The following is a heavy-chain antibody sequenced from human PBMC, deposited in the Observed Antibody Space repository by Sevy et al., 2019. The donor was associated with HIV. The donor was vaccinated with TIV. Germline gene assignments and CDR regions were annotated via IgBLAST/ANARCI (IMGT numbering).Heavy chain of an antibody. CDR2: IVPEGGEK. Sequence: GGYLRLSCVASGFSFDRYWMNWVRQAPGKGLEGVANIVPEGGEKWYADAVRGRFTISRDNARDTLYLQMDSLRADDTTIYYCATPTSDLDYWGQGTLVTVSS. CDR1: GFSFDRYW. V-gene: IGHV3-7*03. CDR3: ATPTSDLDY. J-gene: IGHJ4*02.